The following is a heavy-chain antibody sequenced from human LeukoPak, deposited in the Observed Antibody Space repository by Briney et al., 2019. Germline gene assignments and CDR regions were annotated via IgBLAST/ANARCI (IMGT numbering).Heavy chain of an antibody. Sequence: GGSLRLSCSASGFTFSSYAMHWVRQAPGKGLEYVSAISSNGGSTYYADSVKGRFTISRDNSKNTLYLQMNSLRTEDTAVYYCARDPGANYYDYWGQGTLVTVSS. CDR1: GFTFSSYA. CDR3: ARDPGANYYDY. CDR2: ISSNGGST. V-gene: IGHV3-64*04. J-gene: IGHJ4*02.